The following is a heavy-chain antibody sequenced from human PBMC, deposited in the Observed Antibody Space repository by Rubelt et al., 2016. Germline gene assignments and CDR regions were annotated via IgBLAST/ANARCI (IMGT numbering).Heavy chain of an antibody. D-gene: IGHD2-2*02. CDR3: ARERPILG. Sequence: EVQLVESGGGLVQPGGSLRLSCAASGFTFSSCSMNWVRQAPGKGLEWVSYISSVGGPIYYADSVKGRFTISRDNAKNALYLQMNSLTAEDTAVYYCARERPILGWGQGTLVTVSS. CDR1: GFTFSSCS. V-gene: IGHV3-48*04. CDR2: ISSVGGPI. J-gene: IGHJ4*02.